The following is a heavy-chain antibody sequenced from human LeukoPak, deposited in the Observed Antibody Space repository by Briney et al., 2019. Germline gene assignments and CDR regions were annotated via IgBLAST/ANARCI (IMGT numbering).Heavy chain of an antibody. CDR3: ARDRGYTQDY. D-gene: IGHD5-12*01. J-gene: IGHJ4*02. CDR1: GFTFSNYW. V-gene: IGHV3-74*01. CDR2: INRDGRST. Sequence: PGGSLRLSCAASGFTFSNYWMHWVRQAPGKGLVWVSRINRDGRSTNYADSVKGRFTISRDNAKNTLYLQMNSLRAEDTAVYYCARDRGYTQDYWGQGTLVTVSS.